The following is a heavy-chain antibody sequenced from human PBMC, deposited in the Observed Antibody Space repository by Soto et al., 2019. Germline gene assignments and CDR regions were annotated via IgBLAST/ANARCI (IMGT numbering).Heavy chain of an antibody. CDR1: GGSIGSYY. CDR3: ARQDADYDYIWGSYRSALIANNWFDP. CDR2: IYYSGST. V-gene: IGHV4-59*08. Sequence: SETLSLTCTVSGGSIGSYYWSWIRQPPGKGLEWIGYIYYSGSTNYNPSLKSRVTISVDTSKNQFSLKLSSVTAADTAVYYCARQDADYDYIWGSYRSALIANNWFDPWGQGTLVTVSS. J-gene: IGHJ5*02. D-gene: IGHD3-16*02.